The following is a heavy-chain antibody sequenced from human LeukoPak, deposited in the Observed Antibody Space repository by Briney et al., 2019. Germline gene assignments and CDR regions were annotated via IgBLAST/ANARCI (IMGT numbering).Heavy chain of an antibody. D-gene: IGHD5-18*01. Sequence: ASVKVSCKASGYTFTGYYMHWVRQAPGQGLEWMGWINPNSGGTNYAQKFQGRVTMTRDTSSSKAYMELSRLGSDDTAVYYCARDLRGYSYGYHYYYCMDVWGKGTTVTVSS. CDR1: GYTFTGYY. V-gene: IGHV1-2*02. CDR3: ARDLRGYSYGYHYYYCMDV. CDR2: INPNSGGT. J-gene: IGHJ6*03.